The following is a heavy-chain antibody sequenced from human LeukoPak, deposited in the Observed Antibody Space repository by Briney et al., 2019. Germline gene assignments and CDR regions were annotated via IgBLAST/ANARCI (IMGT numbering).Heavy chain of an antibody. CDR3: ARGDQAFDY. D-gene: IGHD2-2*01. Sequence: SQTLSLTCAISGDSVSSNSAVWNWIRQSPSRGLEWLGRTYYRSRWSNNYALSVKSRITINPDTSGNQFSLQLNSVTPEDTALYYCARGDQAFDYWGQGTLATVSS. V-gene: IGHV6-1*01. CDR2: TYYRSRWSN. CDR1: GDSVSSNSAV. J-gene: IGHJ4*02.